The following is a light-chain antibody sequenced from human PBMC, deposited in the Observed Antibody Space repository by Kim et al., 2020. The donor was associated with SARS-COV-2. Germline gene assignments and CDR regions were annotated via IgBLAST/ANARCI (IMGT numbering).Light chain of an antibody. CDR1: SLRSYY. Sequence: LGQTVRIRCQGGSLRSYYASWYQQKPGQAPVLVIYGYNNRPSGIPARFSGSSSGNTASLTITGAQAEDEADYYCNSRDSSGNHHYVFGTGTKVTVL. CDR2: GYN. V-gene: IGLV3-19*01. J-gene: IGLJ1*01. CDR3: NSRDSSGNHHYV.